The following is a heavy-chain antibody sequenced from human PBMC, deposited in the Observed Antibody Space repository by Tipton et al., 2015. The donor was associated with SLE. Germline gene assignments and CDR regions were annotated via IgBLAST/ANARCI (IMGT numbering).Heavy chain of an antibody. CDR1: GDSISSGGYF. Sequence: TLSLTCTVSGDSISSGGYFWNCIRQHPGKGLEWIGYIYYSGNTYYNPSLKSRITMSVDRSKNQFSLKLSSVTAADTAVYYCARATTAISPFDYWGQGTLATVSS. J-gene: IGHJ4*02. CDR2: IYYSGNT. V-gene: IGHV4-31*03. D-gene: IGHD2-2*02. CDR3: ARATTAISPFDY.